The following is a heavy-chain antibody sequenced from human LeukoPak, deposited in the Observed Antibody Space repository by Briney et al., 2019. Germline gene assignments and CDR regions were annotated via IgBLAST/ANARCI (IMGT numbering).Heavy chain of an antibody. CDR2: INHSGST. V-gene: IGHV4-34*01. D-gene: IGHD5-12*01. CDR3: ASGYDGNYYYYGMDV. CDR1: GGSFSGYY. J-gene: IGHJ6*02. Sequence: SEALSLTCAVYGGSFSGYYWSWIRQPPGKGLEWIGEINHSGSTNYNPSLKSRVTISVDTSKNQFSLKLSSVTAADTAVYYCASGYDGNYYYYGMDVWGQGTTVTVSS.